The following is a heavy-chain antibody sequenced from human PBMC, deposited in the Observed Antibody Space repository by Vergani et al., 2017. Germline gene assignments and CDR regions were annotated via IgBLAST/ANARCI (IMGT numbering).Heavy chain of an antibody. CDR2: ISGGST. D-gene: IGHD3-10*01. CDR1: GFTVSSNE. Sequence: EVQLVESRGVLVQPGGSLRLSCAASGFTVSSNEMSWVRQAPGKGLEWVSSISGGSTYYADSRKGRFTISRDNAKNSLYLQMNSLRAEDTAVYYCARKKHYGSGSLGWDLYYYYGMDVWGQGP. CDR3: ARKKHYGSGSLGWDLYYYYGMDV. V-gene: IGHV3-38-3*01. J-gene: IGHJ6*02.